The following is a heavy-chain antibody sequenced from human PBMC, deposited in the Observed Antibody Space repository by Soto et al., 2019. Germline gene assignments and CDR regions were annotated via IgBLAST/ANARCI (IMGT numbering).Heavy chain of an antibody. D-gene: IGHD3-10*01. CDR1: GYTFTSYD. CDR3: ARGALVRGKNKMGYYYYYMDV. V-gene: IGHV1-8*01. CDR2: MNPNSGNT. Sequence: GASVKVSCKASGYTFTSYDINWVRQATGQGLEWMGWMNPNSGNTGYAQKFQGRVTMTRNASISTAYMELSSLRSEDTAVYYCARGALVRGKNKMGYYYYYMDVWGKGTTVTVSS. J-gene: IGHJ6*03.